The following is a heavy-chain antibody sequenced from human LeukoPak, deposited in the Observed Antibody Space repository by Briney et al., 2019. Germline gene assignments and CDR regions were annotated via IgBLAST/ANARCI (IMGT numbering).Heavy chain of an antibody. V-gene: IGHV3-43*01. Sequence: PGETLRLTCAVYGCTFDDYNMHWIRQPPGKGLEWISLISWDGGSTYYADSVKGRFTISRDNSKNSLYLQMNSLRTEDTALYYCAKDITPSSKSGYFDYWGQGTLVTVSS. J-gene: IGHJ4*02. CDR1: GCTFDDYN. CDR3: AKDITPSSKSGYFDY. CDR2: ISWDGGST. D-gene: IGHD4-11*01.